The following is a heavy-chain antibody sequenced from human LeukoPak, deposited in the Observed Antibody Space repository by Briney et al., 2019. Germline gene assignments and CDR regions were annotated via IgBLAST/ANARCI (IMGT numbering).Heavy chain of an antibody. CDR3: ASYFGYCSSTSCSGYFDY. V-gene: IGHV4-59*08. CDR1: GGSISRYY. D-gene: IGHD2-2*01. J-gene: IGHJ4*02. Sequence: ETLSLTCTVSGGSISRYYWSWIRQPPRKGLEWIGYIYDSGSTNYNPSLKSRVTMLVATSKNQFSLRLRSVTAADTAVYYCASYFGYCSSTSCSGYFDYCGQGALFSASS. CDR2: IYDSGST.